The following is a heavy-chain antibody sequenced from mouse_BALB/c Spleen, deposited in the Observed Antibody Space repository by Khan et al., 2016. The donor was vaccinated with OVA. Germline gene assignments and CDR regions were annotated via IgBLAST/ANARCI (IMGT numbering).Heavy chain of an antibody. J-gene: IGHJ3*01. V-gene: IGHV2-2*02. D-gene: IGHD2-4*01. Sequence: QVQLKESGPGLVQPSQSLSITCTVSGFSLNNYSVHWVRQSPGKGLEWLGVIWSAGSTDYNAAFISRMTISKDNSRNQIFFRMNSLQPNDTAIYXWARRGYDYGRGALFAYWGQGTLVTVSA. CDR1: GFSLNNYS. CDR2: IWSAGST. CDR3: ARRGYDYGRGALFAY.